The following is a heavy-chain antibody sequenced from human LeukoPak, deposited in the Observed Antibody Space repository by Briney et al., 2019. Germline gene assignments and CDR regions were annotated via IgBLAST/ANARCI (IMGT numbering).Heavy chain of an antibody. V-gene: IGHV4-39*01. CDR1: VGSLNSSGYY. D-gene: IGHD6-6*01. CDR2: IYYSGST. CDR3: ARRTSSSGAFDY. J-gene: IGHJ4*02. Sequence: PSETLSLTCIFSVGSLNSSGYYWGWIRHPPGKGLEWIGSIYYSGSTYCNSSLKSRVTKSVDTSKNQFSLKLSSVTAADTAVYYCARRTSSSGAFDYWGQGTLVTVSS.